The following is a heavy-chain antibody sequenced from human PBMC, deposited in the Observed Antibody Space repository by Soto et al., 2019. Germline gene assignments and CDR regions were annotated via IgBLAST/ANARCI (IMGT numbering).Heavy chain of an antibody. J-gene: IGHJ6*03. Sequence: GGSLRLSCAASGFTFSSYAMSWVRQAPGKGLEWVSAISGSGGSTYYADSVKGRFTISRDNSKNTLYLQMNSLRAEDTAVYYCAKDKDGDSQPGYMDVWGKGTTVTVSS. CDR1: GFTFSSYA. CDR2: ISGSGGST. V-gene: IGHV3-23*01. D-gene: IGHD1-1*01. CDR3: AKDKDGDSQPGYMDV.